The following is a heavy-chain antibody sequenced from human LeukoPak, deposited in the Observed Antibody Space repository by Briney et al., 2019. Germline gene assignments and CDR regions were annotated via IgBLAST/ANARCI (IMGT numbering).Heavy chain of an antibody. CDR3: ARHIREYRSGWYGFGY. CDR1: GGSISSSSYY. V-gene: IGHV4-39*01. D-gene: IGHD6-19*01. CDR2: MYNGGST. Sequence: SETLSLTCTVSGGSISSSSYYWGWIRQPPGKGLEWIGSMYNGGSTYYNPSLKSRVTISVDMSKNQFSLKLSSVTAADTAVYYCARHIREYRSGWYGFGYWGQGTLVSVSS. J-gene: IGHJ4*02.